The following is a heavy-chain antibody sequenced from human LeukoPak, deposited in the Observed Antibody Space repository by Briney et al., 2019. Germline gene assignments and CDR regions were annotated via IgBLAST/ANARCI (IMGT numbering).Heavy chain of an antibody. CDR2: IYSGGST. CDR3: ARDYYDSRAQGKASDY. V-gene: IGHV3-66*01. Sequence: ETLSLTCAVSGGSISSSNWWSWVRQAPGKGLEWVSVIYSGGSTYYADSVKGRFTISRDNSKNTLYLQMNSLRAEDTAVYYCARDYYDSRAQGKASDYWGQGTLVTVSS. D-gene: IGHD3-22*01. CDR1: GGSISSSNW. J-gene: IGHJ4*02.